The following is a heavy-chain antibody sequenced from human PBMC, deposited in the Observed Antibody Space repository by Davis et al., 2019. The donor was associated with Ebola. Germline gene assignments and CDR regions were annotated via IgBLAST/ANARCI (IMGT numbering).Heavy chain of an antibody. CDR1: AGSVISGSYY. Sequence: SETLSLTCTVSAGSVISGSYYWIWIRQPPGKGLEWIGYVYYSGSTNYNPSLKSRVTISIDTSKNQFSLRLSSVTAADTAVYYCARTKVPLYFDYWGQGTLVTVSS. CDR2: VYYSGST. CDR3: ARTKVPLYFDY. J-gene: IGHJ4*02. V-gene: IGHV4-61*01.